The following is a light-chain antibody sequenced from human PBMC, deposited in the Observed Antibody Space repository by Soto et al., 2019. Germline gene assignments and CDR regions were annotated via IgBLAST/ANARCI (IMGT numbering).Light chain of an antibody. Sequence: QSVLTQPPSASGTPGQRVTISCSGSRSNIGSNTVNWYQQLPGTAPQLLIYSNSQRPSGVPDRFSGSKSGTSASLAISGLQSEDEADYYCAAWDDSLNAVIFGGGTKLTVL. CDR1: RSNIGSNT. J-gene: IGLJ2*01. CDR3: AAWDDSLNAVI. CDR2: SNS. V-gene: IGLV1-44*01.